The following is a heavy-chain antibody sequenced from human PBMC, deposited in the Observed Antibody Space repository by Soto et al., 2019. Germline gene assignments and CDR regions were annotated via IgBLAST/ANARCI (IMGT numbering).Heavy chain of an antibody. CDR2: VHSTEIA. D-gene: IGHD1-7*01. J-gene: IGHJ1*01. CDR3: ARETGENWTYEAH. CDR1: GDSISSYF. Sequence: PSEPLSLTCTVSGDSISSYFWSWFRQPPGKGLEWIGYVHSTEIAKYNPSPKSRVAMSISTSKNKFSLKVRSVNAADTAVYYRARETGENWTYEAHRGPGILVTVCS. V-gene: IGHV4-59*13.